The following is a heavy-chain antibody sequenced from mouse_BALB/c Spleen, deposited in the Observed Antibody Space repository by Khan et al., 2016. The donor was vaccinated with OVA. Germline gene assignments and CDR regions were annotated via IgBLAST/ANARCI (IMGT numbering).Heavy chain of an antibody. CDR1: GYTFTSYW. V-gene: IGHV1S41*01. D-gene: IGHD1-1*01. Sequence: DLVKPGASVKLSCKASGYTFTSYWINWIKQRPGQGLEWIGRIGPGSSNAYYNDMFMGKATLTVDTSSNTAYIQLSSLSSEDSAVYFWARENYYGRSCYAMDYWGQGTSVTVSA. CDR3: ARENYYGRSCYAMDY. J-gene: IGHJ4*01. CDR2: IGPGSSNA.